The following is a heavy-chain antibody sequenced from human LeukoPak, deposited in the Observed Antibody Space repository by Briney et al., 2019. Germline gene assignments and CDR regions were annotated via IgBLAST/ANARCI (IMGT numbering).Heavy chain of an antibody. J-gene: IGHJ6*02. Sequence: ASVKVSCKASGGTFSSYAISWVRQAPGQGLEWMGRIIPILGIANYAQKFQGRVTITADKSTSTAYMELSSLRSEDTAVYHCARVFASSSTSSHYYYYGMDVWGQGTTVTVSS. D-gene: IGHD2-2*01. CDR3: ARVFASSSTSSHYYYYGMDV. CDR1: GGTFSSYA. V-gene: IGHV1-69*04. CDR2: IIPILGIA.